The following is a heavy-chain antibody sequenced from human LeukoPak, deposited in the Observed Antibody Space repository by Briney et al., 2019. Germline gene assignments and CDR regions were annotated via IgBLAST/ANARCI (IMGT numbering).Heavy chain of an antibody. J-gene: IGHJ3*02. Sequence: GGSLRLSCAASGFTFSSYEMNWVRQAPGKGLEWVSYIRSSGSTICYADSVKGRFTISRDKAKNSLYLQMNSLRAEDTAVYYCARGDPDISFGVAGEAFDIWGQGTMVTVSS. V-gene: IGHV3-48*03. CDR3: ARGDPDISFGVAGEAFDI. CDR2: IRSSGSTI. D-gene: IGHD3-3*01. CDR1: GFTFSSYE.